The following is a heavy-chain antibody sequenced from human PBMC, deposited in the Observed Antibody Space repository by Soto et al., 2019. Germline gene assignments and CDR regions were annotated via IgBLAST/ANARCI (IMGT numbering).Heavy chain of an antibody. CDR1: GYSFTSYW. Sequence: PGESLKISCKGSGYSFTSYWIGWVRQMPGIGLEWMGIIHPGDSDTRYSPSFQGQVTISADKSISIAYLQWSSLKASDTAMYYCARRKTITPIPYYYYGMDVWGQGTTVTVSS. D-gene: IGHD3-3*01. CDR2: IHPGDSDT. CDR3: ARRKTITPIPYYYYGMDV. V-gene: IGHV5-51*01. J-gene: IGHJ6*02.